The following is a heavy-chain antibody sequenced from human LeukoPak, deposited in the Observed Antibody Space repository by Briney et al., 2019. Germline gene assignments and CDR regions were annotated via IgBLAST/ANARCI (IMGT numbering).Heavy chain of an antibody. Sequence: ASVKVSCTASGYTFTSYGISWVRQAPGQGLEWMGWISAYNGNTNYAQKLQGRVAMTTDTSTSTAYMELRSLRSDDTAVYYCARGAIDIVVVVAATFFDYWGQGTLVTVSS. CDR2: ISAYNGNT. D-gene: IGHD2-15*01. CDR3: ARGAIDIVVVVAATFFDY. V-gene: IGHV1-18*01. J-gene: IGHJ4*02. CDR1: GYTFTSYG.